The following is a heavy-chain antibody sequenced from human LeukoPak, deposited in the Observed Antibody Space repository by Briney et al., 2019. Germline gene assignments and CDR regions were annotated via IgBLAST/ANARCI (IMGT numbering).Heavy chain of an antibody. V-gene: IGHV3-53*01. Sequence: PGTSLRLSCAASGFTVSSNYMSWVRQAPGKGLEWVSVIYSGGSTYYADSVKGRFTISRDNSKNTLYLQMNSLRAEDTAVYYCACRYHYDSSGDFDYWGQGTLVTVSS. J-gene: IGHJ4*02. CDR1: GFTVSSNY. D-gene: IGHD3-22*01. CDR3: ACRYHYDSSGDFDY. CDR2: IYSGGST.